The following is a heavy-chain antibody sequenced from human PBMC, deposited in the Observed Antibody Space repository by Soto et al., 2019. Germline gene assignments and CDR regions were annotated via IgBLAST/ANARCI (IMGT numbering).Heavy chain of an antibody. CDR3: ARYYDSSGYYYVDY. CDR1: GFTFSSYA. D-gene: IGHD3-22*01. CDR2: ISYDGSNK. J-gene: IGHJ4*02. Sequence: GESLKISCAASGFTFSSYAMHWVRQAPGKGLEWVAVISYDGSNKYYADSVKGRFTISRDNSKNTLYLQMNSLRAEDTAVYYCARYYDSSGYYYVDYWGQGTLVTVSS. V-gene: IGHV3-30*04.